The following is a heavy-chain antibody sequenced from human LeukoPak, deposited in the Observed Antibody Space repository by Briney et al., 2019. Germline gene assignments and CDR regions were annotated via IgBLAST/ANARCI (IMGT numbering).Heavy chain of an antibody. Sequence: GGSLRLSCAASGFTFSTYWMHWVRQAPGKGLVWVPRINSDGSRTSYADSVKGRFTISRDNAKNTLYLQMNSLRADDTAVYYCARTFGGFDYWGQGTLVTVSS. CDR1: GFTFSTYW. CDR3: ARTFGGFDY. D-gene: IGHD3-16*01. J-gene: IGHJ4*02. CDR2: INSDGSRT. V-gene: IGHV3-74*01.